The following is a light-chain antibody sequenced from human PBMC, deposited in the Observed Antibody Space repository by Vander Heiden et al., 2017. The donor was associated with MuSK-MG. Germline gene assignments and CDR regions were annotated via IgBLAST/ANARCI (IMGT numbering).Light chain of an antibody. CDR3: QSYDSSLSGRV. J-gene: IGLJ2*01. Sequence: QSVLTQPPPVSGAPGQRVTTSCTGSSPNIGAGYDVPWYQQLPGAAPKLLIYGNSNRPSGVPDRFSGSKSGTSASLAITGLQAEDEADYYCQSYDSSLSGRVFGGGTKLTVL. CDR1: SPNIGAGYD. CDR2: GNS. V-gene: IGLV1-40*01.